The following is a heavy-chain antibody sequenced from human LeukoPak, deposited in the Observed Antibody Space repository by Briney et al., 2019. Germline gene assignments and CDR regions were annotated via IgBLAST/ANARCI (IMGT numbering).Heavy chain of an antibody. J-gene: IGHJ4*02. CDR1: GFTFSSYA. CDR2: ISYDGSNK. V-gene: IGHV3-30-3*01. Sequence: GRSLRLSCAASGFTFSSYAMRWVRQAPGKGLEWVAVISYDGSNKYYADSVKGRFTISRDNSRNTLYLQMNSLRAEDTAVYYCARDREADYWGQGTLVTASS. CDR3: ARDREADY.